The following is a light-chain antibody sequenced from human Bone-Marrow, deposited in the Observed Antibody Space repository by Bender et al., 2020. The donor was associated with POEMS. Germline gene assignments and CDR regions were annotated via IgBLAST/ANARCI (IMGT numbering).Light chain of an antibody. Sequence: QSVLTQPPSASGTPGQTVTISCSGSSSNIGSHTVNWYRQVPGTAPKLLIYSNTQRPLGVPDRFSGSKSGTSASLAISGLQSEDEADYYCAIWSDTLNAVFGGGTKLTVL. CDR2: SNT. CDR3: AIWSDTLNAV. CDR1: SSNIGSHT. J-gene: IGLJ2*01. V-gene: IGLV1-44*01.